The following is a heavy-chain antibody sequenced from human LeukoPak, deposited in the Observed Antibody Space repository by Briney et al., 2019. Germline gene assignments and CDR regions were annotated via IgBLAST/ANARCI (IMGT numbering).Heavy chain of an antibody. CDR1: GFTFNYYG. CDR2: IRFDGNDK. V-gene: IGHV3-30*02. D-gene: IGHD3-10*01. Sequence: GGSLRLSCAASGFTFNYYGMHWVRQAPGKGLEWVAFIRFDGNDKFYANSVKGRFTISKDTSRNTLYLQMYRLRREDTAVYYCAKPLMRDRWFGESWGQGTLVTVSS. J-gene: IGHJ5*02. CDR3: AKPLMRDRWFGES.